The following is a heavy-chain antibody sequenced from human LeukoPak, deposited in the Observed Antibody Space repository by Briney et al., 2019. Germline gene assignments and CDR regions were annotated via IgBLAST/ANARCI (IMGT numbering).Heavy chain of an antibody. D-gene: IGHD1-26*01. V-gene: IGHV1-24*01. CDR2: FDPEDGDA. Sequence: ASVKVSCQVFGYTLNELSMHWVRQTPGEGLGWMGSFDPEDGDAIYAQKFQGRVTMTEDTLTDTASMELSRLTSEATAVYYCTLPNRAFSGAFEIWGRGTMVTVSS. CDR3: TLPNRAFSGAFEI. CDR1: GYTLNELS. J-gene: IGHJ3*02.